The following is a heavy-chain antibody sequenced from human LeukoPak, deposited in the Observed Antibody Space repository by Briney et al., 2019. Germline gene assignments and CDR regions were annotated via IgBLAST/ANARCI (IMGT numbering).Heavy chain of an antibody. CDR3: TRDAKGDYFGAGSSRYYFDY. V-gene: IGHV3-49*04. Sequence: GGSLRLSCAASGFTFSSYAMSWVRQAPGKGLEWVGFIRSKPYGETTEYAASVQGRSTISRDDSKSISYLQMNSLKTEDTAVYYCTRDAKGDYFGAGSSRYYFDYWGQGTLVTVSS. CDR1: GFTFSSYA. D-gene: IGHD3-10*01. CDR2: IRSKPYGETT. J-gene: IGHJ4*02.